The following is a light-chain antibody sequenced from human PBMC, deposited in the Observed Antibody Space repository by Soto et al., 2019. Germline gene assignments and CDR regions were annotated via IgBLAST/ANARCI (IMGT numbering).Light chain of an antibody. J-gene: IGKJ4*01. CDR3: LQHNSYPVLT. Sequence: DIQMTQSPSSLSASVGDRVTITCRASQGIRNDVGWYQQKPGKAPKRLIYAASSLQSGVPSRFSGSGSGTEFTLTISSLQPEDFATYYCLQHNSYPVLTFVGWTKVEIK. V-gene: IGKV1-17*01. CDR1: QGIRND. CDR2: AAS.